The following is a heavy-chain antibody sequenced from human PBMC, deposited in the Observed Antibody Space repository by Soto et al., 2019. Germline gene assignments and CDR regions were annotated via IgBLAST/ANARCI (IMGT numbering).Heavy chain of an antibody. CDR1: GGSISSSSYY. CDR3: ARLENSGWGGYYYYYMDV. CDR2: IYYSGST. Sequence: SETLSLTCTVSGGSISSSSYYWSWIRQPPGKGLEWIGSIYYSGSTYYNPSLKSRVTISVDTSKNQFSLKLSSVTAADTAVYYCARLENSGWGGYYYYYMDVWGKGTTVTVSS. V-gene: IGHV4-39*01. D-gene: IGHD6-19*01. J-gene: IGHJ6*03.